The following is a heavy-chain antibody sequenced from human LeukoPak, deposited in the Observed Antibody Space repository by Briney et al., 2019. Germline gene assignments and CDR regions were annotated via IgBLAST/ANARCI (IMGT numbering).Heavy chain of an antibody. CDR2: INPNSGGT. CDR3: ARSEDFCTGGVCYFH. Sequence: ASVTVSCKASGYTFTGYYMHWVRQAPGQGLEWMGWINPNSGGTNYAQKFQGRVTMTRDTSISTAYMELSRLRSDDTAVYYCARSEDFCTGGVCYFHWGQGTLVTVSS. V-gene: IGHV1-2*02. CDR1: GYTFTGYY. D-gene: IGHD2-8*02. J-gene: IGHJ4*02.